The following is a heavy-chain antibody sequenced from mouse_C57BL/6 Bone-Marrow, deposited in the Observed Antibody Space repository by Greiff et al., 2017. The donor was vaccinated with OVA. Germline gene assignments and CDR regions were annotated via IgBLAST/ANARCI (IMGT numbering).Heavy chain of an antibody. CDR2: ISDGGSYT. J-gene: IGHJ1*03. CDR1: GFTFSSYA. D-gene: IGHD2-10*02. Sequence: EVQGVESGGGLVKPGGSLKLSCAASGFTFSSYAMSWVRQTPEKRLEWVATISDGGSYTYYPDNVKGRFTISRDNAKNNLDLQMSHLKSEDTAMYYCARGGVWSYWYFDVWGTGTTVTVSS. CDR3: ARGGVWSYWYFDV. V-gene: IGHV5-4*01.